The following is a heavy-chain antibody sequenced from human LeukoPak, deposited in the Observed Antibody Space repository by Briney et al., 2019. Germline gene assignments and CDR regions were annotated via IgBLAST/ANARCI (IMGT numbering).Heavy chain of an antibody. CDR1: GFTFSDYY. D-gene: IGHD3-16*01. Sequence: GGSLRLSCAASGFTFSDYYMSWIRQAPGKGLEWVSYINSSSSYTNYADSVKGRFTISRDNAKNSLYLQMNSLRAEDTAVYYCARDSAQLRYGMDVWGKGTTVTVSS. V-gene: IGHV3-11*06. CDR2: INSSSSYT. CDR3: ARDSAQLRYGMDV. J-gene: IGHJ6*04.